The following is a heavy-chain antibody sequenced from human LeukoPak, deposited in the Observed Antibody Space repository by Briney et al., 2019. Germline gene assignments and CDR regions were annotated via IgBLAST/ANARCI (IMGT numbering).Heavy chain of an antibody. V-gene: IGHV1-2*02. CDR2: INPNSGGT. CDR3: ARDYRGYFWSGFRFDP. CDR1: GYSFTDHY. Sequence: ASVKVSCKASGYSFTDHYMHWVRQAPGQGLEWMGWINPNSGGTNYGQRFQGRATMTRDTSISTVYMELSRLRSDDTAVYYCARDYRGYFWSGFRFDPWGQGTLVTVSS. J-gene: IGHJ5*02. D-gene: IGHD3-3*01.